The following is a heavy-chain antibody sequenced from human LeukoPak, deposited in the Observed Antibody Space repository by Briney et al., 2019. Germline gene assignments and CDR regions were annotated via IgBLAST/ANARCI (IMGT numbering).Heavy chain of an antibody. CDR3: ARPHNSSLDNAFDI. V-gene: IGHV4-59*08. D-gene: IGHD6-13*01. CDR1: GGPISSYY. J-gene: IGHJ3*02. Sequence: SETLSLTCTVSGGPISSYYWSWIRQPPGKGLEWIGYIYYSGSTNYNPSLKSRVTISVDTSKNQFSLKLSSVTAADTAVYYCARPHNSSLDNAFDIWGQGTRVTVSS. CDR2: IYYSGST.